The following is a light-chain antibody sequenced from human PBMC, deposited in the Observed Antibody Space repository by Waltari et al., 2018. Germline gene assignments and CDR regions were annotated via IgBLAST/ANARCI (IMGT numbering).Light chain of an antibody. V-gene: IGKV3-20*01. J-gene: IGKJ1*01. Sequence: SCRASQSISRFLAWYQQKPGQAPRLLIYDASTRATGITDRFSGSGSGTDFSLTISRLEPEDIAVYYCQKYGSLPATFGQGTKVEIK. CDR2: DAS. CDR3: QKYGSLPAT. CDR1: QSISRF.